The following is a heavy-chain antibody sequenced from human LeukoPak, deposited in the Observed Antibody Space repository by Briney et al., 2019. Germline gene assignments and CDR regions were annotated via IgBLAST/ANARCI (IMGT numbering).Heavy chain of an antibody. J-gene: IGHJ6*03. CDR2: ISGSGGNT. V-gene: IGHV3-23*01. D-gene: IGHD3-10*01. CDR1: GFTFSSYG. Sequence: GGSLRLSCAASGFTFSSYGMNWVRQAPGKGLEWVSAISGSGGNTYYADSVKGRFTISRDNSKNTLYLQMNSLRAEDTAVYYCARGIWFGEGYYFYMDVWGKGTTVTISS. CDR3: ARGIWFGEGYYFYMDV.